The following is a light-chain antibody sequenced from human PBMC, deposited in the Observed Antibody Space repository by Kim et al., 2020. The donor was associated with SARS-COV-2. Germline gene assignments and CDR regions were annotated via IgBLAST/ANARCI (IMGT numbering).Light chain of an antibody. Sequence: ATINCKSSQSILCSSNNKNFLACDQRKPGHPPKLLSYWASTRESGVPDRFSGGGSGTDFTLTITSLQAEDVAVYYCQQYYRTPLTFGQGTRLEIK. J-gene: IGKJ5*01. CDR2: WAS. CDR3: QQYYRTPLT. CDR1: QSILCSSNNKNF. V-gene: IGKV4-1*01.